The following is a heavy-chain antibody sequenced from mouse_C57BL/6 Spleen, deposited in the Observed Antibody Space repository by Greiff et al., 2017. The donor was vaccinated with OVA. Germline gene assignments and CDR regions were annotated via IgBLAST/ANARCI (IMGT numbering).Heavy chain of an antibody. Sequence: QVPLQQSGPELVKPWASVKISCKASGYSFSSSCMNWVKQRPGKGLEWIGLIYPGDGDNNYNGKFKDKATLTADKSSSTAYMQLSSLTSEDSAVYFCARSGLDWYFDVWGQGTTVTVSS. V-gene: IGHV1-82*01. J-gene: IGHJ1*01. D-gene: IGHD2-4*01. CDR1: GYSFSSSC. CDR3: ARSGLDWYFDV. CDR2: IYPGDGDN.